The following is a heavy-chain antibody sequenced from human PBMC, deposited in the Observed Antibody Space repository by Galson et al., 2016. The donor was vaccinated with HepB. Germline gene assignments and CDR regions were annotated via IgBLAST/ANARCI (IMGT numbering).Heavy chain of an antibody. CDR1: GFTFNNYW. CDR3: ARDPGYSSFDC. J-gene: IGHJ4*02. D-gene: IGHD6-19*01. CDR2: IKEDGSVK. Sequence: SLRLSCAASGFTFNNYWMTWVRQAPGKRLEFVANIKEDGSVKNYVDYVKGRFTISRDNAKNSLFLQMNSLRAVDTAVYYCARDPGYSSFDCWGQGTLVTVSS. V-gene: IGHV3-7*01.